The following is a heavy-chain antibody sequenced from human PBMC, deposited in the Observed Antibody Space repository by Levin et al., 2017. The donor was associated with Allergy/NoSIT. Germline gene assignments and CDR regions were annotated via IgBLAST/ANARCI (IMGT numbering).Heavy chain of an antibody. CDR1: GASLTNTNYY. CDR3: ARVVFFRYCSGGTCSTHYYYMDV. CDR2: IYHTGNA. V-gene: IGHV4-61*01. J-gene: IGHJ6*03. Sequence: SETLSLTCSISGASLTNTNYYWSWIRQAPGKGLEWIGSIYHTGNAHYNPSLNSRVTMSIDTSKKQMSLNLASVTATDTAVYYCARVVFFRYCSGGTCSTHYYYMDVWGKGTTVNVPS. D-gene: IGHD2-15*01.